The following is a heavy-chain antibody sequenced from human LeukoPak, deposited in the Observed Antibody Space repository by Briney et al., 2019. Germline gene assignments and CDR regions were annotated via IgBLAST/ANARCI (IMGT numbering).Heavy chain of an antibody. CDR1: GYTFTGYY. J-gene: IGHJ4*01. CDR3: AREEKGFGGGGSSPNPFYYFDS. V-gene: IGHV1-2*04. Sequence: ASVKVSCKASGYTFTGYYMHRVRQAPGQGLEWMGWINPNSGGTNYAQKFQGWVTMTRDTSISTAYMELSRLRSDATAVYYCAREEKGFGGGGSSPNPFYYFDSGAKEP. CDR2: INPNSGGT. D-gene: IGHD2-15*01.